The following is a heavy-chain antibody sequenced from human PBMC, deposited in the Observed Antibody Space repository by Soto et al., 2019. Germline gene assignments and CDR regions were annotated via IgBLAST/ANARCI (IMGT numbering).Heavy chain of an antibody. J-gene: IGHJ3*02. Sequence: KQSQTLSLTCAISGDSVSSNSAAWNWIRQSPSRGLEWLGRTYYRSKWYNDYAVSVKSRITINPDTSKNQFSLQLNSVTPEDTAVYYCARDLRIAARHPANDAFDIWGQGTMVTVSS. D-gene: IGHD6-6*01. V-gene: IGHV6-1*01. CDR2: TYYRSKWYN. CDR1: GDSVSSNSAA. CDR3: ARDLRIAARHPANDAFDI.